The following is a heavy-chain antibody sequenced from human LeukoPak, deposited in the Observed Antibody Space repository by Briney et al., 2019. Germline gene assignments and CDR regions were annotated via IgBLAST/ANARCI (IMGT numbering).Heavy chain of an antibody. D-gene: IGHD2-15*01. CDR1: GYTFTSYY. J-gene: IGHJ4*02. CDR3: ARGEYCSGGSCYGRGFEY. Sequence: ASVKVSCKASGYTFTSYYMHWVRQAPGQGLESMGIINPSGGSTSYAQKFQGRVTMTRDMSTSTVYMELSSLRSEDTAVYYCARGEYCSGGSCYGRGFEYWGQGTLVTVSS. V-gene: IGHV1-46*01. CDR2: INPSGGST.